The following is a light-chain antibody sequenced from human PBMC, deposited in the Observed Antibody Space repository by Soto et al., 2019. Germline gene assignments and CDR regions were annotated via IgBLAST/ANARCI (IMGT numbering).Light chain of an antibody. CDR2: GAS. J-gene: IGKJ1*01. V-gene: IGKV3-20*01. CDR1: QSVSSSY. Sequence: EIVLTQSPGTLSLSPGERATLSCRASQSVSSSYLAWYQQKPGQAPRLLIDGASSRATGIPDRFSGSGSGTGFTLIISRLEPEDFAVYYCQQYGSSPRTFGQGTKVDIK. CDR3: QQYGSSPRT.